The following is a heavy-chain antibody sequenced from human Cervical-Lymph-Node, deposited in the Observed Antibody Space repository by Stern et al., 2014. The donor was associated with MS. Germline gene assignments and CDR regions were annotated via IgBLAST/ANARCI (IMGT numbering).Heavy chain of an antibody. V-gene: IGHV1-2*06. CDR3: ARRVTRNNFDS. Sequence: VQLGQSGAEVKKPGASMKVSCKASGYNFTNYYIHWVRQAPGQGLEWMGRINTNSGGTKYAQKFQGRVTLTRDTSVSTAYMEVSRLMSDDTAVYYCARRVTRNNFDSWGQGTLIIVSS. CDR2: INTNSGGT. D-gene: IGHD4-17*01. J-gene: IGHJ4*02. CDR1: GYNFTNYY.